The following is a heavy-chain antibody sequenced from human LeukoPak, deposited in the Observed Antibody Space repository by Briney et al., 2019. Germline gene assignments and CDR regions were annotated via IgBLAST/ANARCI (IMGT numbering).Heavy chain of an antibody. CDR2: ISSSSSTI. Sequence: GGSLRLSCAASGFTFSSYSMNWVRQAPGKGLEWVSYISSSSSTIYYADSVKGRFTISRDNAKNSLYLQMNSLRAEDTAVYYCAREVSSGWYGSGGYFDYWGQGTLVTVSS. CDR3: AREVSSGWYGSGGYFDY. V-gene: IGHV3-48*01. J-gene: IGHJ4*02. CDR1: GFTFSSYS. D-gene: IGHD6-19*01.